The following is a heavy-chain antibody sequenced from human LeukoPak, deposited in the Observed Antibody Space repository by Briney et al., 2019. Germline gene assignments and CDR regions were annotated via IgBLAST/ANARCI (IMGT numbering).Heavy chain of an antibody. V-gene: IGHV2-5*02. J-gene: IGHJ5*02. Sequence: SGPTLVKPTQTLTLTCTFSGFSLSTSEVGVGWIRQPPGKALEWLALIYWDDDKRYSPSLKSRLTITKDTSKNQVVLTMTNMDPVDTATYYCAHRQPPYIYYDSSGYDNWFDPWGQGTLVTVSS. D-gene: IGHD3-22*01. CDR3: AHRQPPYIYYDSSGYDNWFDP. CDR1: GFSLSTSEVG. CDR2: IYWDDDK.